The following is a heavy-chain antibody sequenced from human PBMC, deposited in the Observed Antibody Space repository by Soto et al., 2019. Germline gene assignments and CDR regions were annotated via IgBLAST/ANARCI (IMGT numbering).Heavy chain of an antibody. D-gene: IGHD4-4*01. CDR2: IYYSGST. CDR1: GGSISSGGYY. Sequence: PSETLSLTCTVSGGSISSGGYYWSWIRQHPGKGLEWIGYIYYSGSTYYNPSLKSRVTISVDTSKNQFSLKLTSVTAADTAVYYCARGFDYSNDLVNNYYGMDVWGQGTTVTISS. CDR3: ARGFDYSNDLVNNYYGMDV. J-gene: IGHJ6*02. V-gene: IGHV4-31*03.